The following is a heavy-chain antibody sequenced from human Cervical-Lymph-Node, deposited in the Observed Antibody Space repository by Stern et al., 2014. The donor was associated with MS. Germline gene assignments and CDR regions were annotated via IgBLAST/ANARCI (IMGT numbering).Heavy chain of an antibody. D-gene: IGHD1-1*01. J-gene: IGHJ4*02. CDR2: IYWDDDK. CDR3: AHSGSAYYFDY. CDR1: GFSLSTSGVG. V-gene: IGHV2-5*02. Sequence: TLRESGPTLVKPTQTLTLTCTFSGFSLSTSGVGVVWIRQPPGKALEWLALIYWDDDKRYSPSLKSRVTITKDTSKNQVVLTMANMDPVDTATYYCAHSGSAYYFDYWGQGTMVTVSS.